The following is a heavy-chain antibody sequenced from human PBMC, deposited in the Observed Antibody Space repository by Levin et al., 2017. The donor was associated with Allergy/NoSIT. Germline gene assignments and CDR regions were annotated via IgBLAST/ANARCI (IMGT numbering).Heavy chain of an antibody. CDR3: AKDKEESTSWYEYFDH. Sequence: PGGSVRLSCAASGFTFSNYAMSWVRQAPGKGLEWVSGISGDTAKIYYADSVKGRFTISRDNSKNTLYLQMNSLRAEDTAIYYCAKDKEESTSWYEYFDHWAREPWSPSPQ. D-gene: IGHD6-13*01. V-gene: IGHV3-23*01. CDR1: GFTFSNYA. CDR2: ISGDTAKI. J-gene: IGHJ4*02.